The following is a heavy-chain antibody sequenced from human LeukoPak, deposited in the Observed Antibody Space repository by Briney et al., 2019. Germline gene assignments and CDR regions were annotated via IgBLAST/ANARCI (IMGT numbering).Heavy chain of an antibody. Sequence: KPGGSLRLSCAASGFTFSNAWMSWVRQAPGKGLEWVGRIKSKTDGGTTDYAAPVKGRFTISRDDSKNTLYLQMSSLKTEDTAVCYCTTAALSGWYSEPIDYWGQGTLVTVSS. CDR1: GFTFSNAW. V-gene: IGHV3-15*01. J-gene: IGHJ4*02. CDR3: TTAALSGWYSEPIDY. D-gene: IGHD6-19*01. CDR2: IKSKTDGGTT.